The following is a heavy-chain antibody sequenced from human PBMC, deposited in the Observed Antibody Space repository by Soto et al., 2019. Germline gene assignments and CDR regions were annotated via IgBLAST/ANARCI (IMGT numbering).Heavy chain of an antibody. D-gene: IGHD2-15*01. CDR2: FGGGVGSA. CDR1: GFSFSTYA. J-gene: IGHJ4*02. Sequence: EVQLLESGGGLVQRGGSLRLSCAASGFSFSTYAMSWVRQAPGKGMEWVSAFGGGVGSAYYADSVKGRFTISRDNSKNXXYLEMNSLRVDDTAVYFCAKDRYCSGGSCYSDFDYWGQGTLVTVSS. CDR3: AKDRYCSGGSCYSDFDY. V-gene: IGHV3-23*01.